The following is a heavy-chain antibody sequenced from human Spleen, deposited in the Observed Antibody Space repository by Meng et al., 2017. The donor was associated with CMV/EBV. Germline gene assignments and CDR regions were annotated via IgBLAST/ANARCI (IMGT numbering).Heavy chain of an antibody. CDR2: ISSSSSYI. Sequence: GGSLRLSCAASGFPFSSYSMNWVRQAPGKGLEWVSSISSSSSYIYYADSVKGRFTISRDNAKNSLYLQMNSLRAGDTAVYYCAREGQQLIYYYGMDVWGQGTTVTVSS. D-gene: IGHD6-13*01. V-gene: IGHV3-21*06. J-gene: IGHJ6*02. CDR1: GFPFSSYS. CDR3: AREGQQLIYYYGMDV.